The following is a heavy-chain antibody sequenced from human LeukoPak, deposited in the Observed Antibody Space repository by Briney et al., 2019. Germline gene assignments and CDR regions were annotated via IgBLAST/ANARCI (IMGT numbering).Heavy chain of an antibody. Sequence: PGGSLTLSCAASGFSVSSNCMSWVRQAPGKGLEWVSVICSGGTTYYADTVKGRFTISRDNSKNTLYLQMNSLRAEDTAVYYCARFAGYSSSWPLDYWGQGTLVTVSS. CDR1: GFSVSSNC. CDR2: ICSGGTT. V-gene: IGHV3-53*01. CDR3: ARFAGYSSSWPLDY. J-gene: IGHJ4*02. D-gene: IGHD6-13*01.